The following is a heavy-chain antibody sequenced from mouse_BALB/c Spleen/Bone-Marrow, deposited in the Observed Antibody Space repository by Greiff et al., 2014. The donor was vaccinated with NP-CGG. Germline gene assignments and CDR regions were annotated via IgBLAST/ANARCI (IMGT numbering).Heavy chain of an antibody. D-gene: IGHD1-1*01. Sequence: EVQLQESGPGPVKPSQSLSLTCSVTGYSITSGYYWNWIRQFPGNKLEWMGYISYDGSNNYNPSFKNRISITRDTSKNQFFLKLNSVTTEDTATYYCANPIYYYGSSWDYAMDYWGQGTSVTVSS. CDR3: ANPIYYYGSSWDYAMDY. V-gene: IGHV3-6*02. CDR1: GYSITSGYY. J-gene: IGHJ4*01. CDR2: ISYDGSN.